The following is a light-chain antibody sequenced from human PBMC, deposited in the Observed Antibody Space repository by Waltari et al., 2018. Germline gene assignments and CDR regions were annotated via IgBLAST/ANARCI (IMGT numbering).Light chain of an antibody. CDR2: RNN. V-gene: IGLV1-44*01. J-gene: IGLJ2*01. CDR1: SSNIGGNA. Sequence: QSVLTQPPSASGTPGQRVTIPCSGSSSNIGGNAVNWYQQVPGTAPKLLIYRNNHRPSGVPDRFSGSKSGTSASLAISGLQSDDEANYYCAAWDDSLDGHVVFGGGTKLTVL. CDR3: AAWDDSLDGHVV.